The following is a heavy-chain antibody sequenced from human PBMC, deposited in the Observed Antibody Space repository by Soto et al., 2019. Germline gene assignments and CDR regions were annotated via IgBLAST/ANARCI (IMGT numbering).Heavy chain of an antibody. CDR2: ISSSGGST. V-gene: IGHV3-23*01. CDR1: GFTFCSYA. J-gene: IGHJ4*02. Sequence: GGSLRLSCAASGFTFCSYAMTWVRQAPGKGLEWVSTISSSGGSTYHADSVKGRFTISRDSSKNTLYLQMNSLRAEDTAVYYCAKSPGPTTTVTRKAPGKPGNYFDYWGQGTLVTVSS. CDR3: AKSPGPTTTVTRKAPGKPGNYFDY. D-gene: IGHD4-17*01.